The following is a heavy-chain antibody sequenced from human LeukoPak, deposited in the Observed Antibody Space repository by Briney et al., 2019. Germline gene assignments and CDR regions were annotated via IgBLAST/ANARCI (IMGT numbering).Heavy chain of an antibody. CDR3: AKTTAGLDY. CDR2: IGTSGGST. D-gene: IGHD4-17*01. CDR1: GFTFSSYG. Sequence: PGGSLRLSCAASGFTFSSYGMTWVRQAPGKGLEWVSGIGTSGGSTYYADSVKGRFTISRDNSKNTLYLQMNSLTAEDTAVYYCAKTTAGLDYWGQGTLVTVSS. J-gene: IGHJ4*02. V-gene: IGHV3-23*01.